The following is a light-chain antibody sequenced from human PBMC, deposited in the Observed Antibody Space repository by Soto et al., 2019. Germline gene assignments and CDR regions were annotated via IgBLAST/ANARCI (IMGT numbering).Light chain of an antibody. J-gene: IGKJ4*01. CDR2: AES. Sequence: DIQLTQSRSFLSASVGDRVTITCRASQGIAGSLDWYQQKPGKPPKLLIYAESTLQSGVPSRFSGSGSGTRGTLTISSLQPEDFATYYCQQVKSYPRTFGGGTRVEIK. CDR1: QGIAGS. V-gene: IGKV1-9*01. CDR3: QQVKSYPRT.